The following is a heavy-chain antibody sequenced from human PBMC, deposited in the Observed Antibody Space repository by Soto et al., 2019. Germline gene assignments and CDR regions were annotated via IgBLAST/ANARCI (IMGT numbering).Heavy chain of an antibody. D-gene: IGHD3-22*01. J-gene: IGHJ4*02. CDR1: GGSFSGYY. CDR3: ARRSGDSSGYYFDY. Sequence: SETLSLTCAVYGGSFSGYYWSWIRQPPGKGLEWIGEINHSGSTNYNPSLKSRVTISVDTSKNQFSLKLSSVTAADTAVYYCARRSGDSSGYYFDYWGQGTLVTVSS. V-gene: IGHV4-34*01. CDR2: INHSGST.